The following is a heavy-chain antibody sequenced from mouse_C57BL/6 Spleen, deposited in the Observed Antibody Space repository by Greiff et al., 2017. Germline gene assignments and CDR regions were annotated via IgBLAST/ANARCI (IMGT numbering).Heavy chain of an antibody. J-gene: IGHJ1*03. CDR1: GFTFSDYG. D-gene: IGHD1-1*01. CDR3: ARTNYYGSRTPWYFDV. V-gene: IGHV5-17*01. CDR2: ISSGSSTI. Sequence: EVKLMESGGGLVKPGGSLKLSCAASGFTFSDYGMHWVRQAPEKGLEWVAYISSGSSTIYYADTVKGRFTISRDNAKNTLFLQMTSLRSEDTAMYYCARTNYYGSRTPWYFDVWGTGTTVTVSS.